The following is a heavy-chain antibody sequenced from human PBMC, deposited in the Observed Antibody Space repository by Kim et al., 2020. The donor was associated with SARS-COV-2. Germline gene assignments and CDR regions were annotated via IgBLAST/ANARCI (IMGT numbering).Heavy chain of an antibody. D-gene: IGHD2-2*01. CDR1: GFTFSSYA. V-gene: IGHV3-23*01. CDR3: AKDPREYCSSTSCPNWLDS. J-gene: IGHJ5*01. Sequence: GGSLRLSCAASGFTFSSYAMSWVRQAPGKGLEWVSSISASGGTTYYADSVKGRFTISRDNSKNTLYLQMNSLRAEDTAMYSCAKDPREYCSSTSCPNWLDSWGQGALVTVS. CDR2: ISASGGTT.